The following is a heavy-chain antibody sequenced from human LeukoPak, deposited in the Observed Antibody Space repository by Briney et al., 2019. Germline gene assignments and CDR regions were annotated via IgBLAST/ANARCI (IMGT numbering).Heavy chain of an antibody. Sequence: ASVKVSCKACGYTFTSYGISWVRQAPGQGLEWMGWISAYNGNTNYAQKLQGRVTMTTDTSTSTAYMELRSLRSDDTAVYYCARDPRTFGELLAYYFDYWGQGTLVTVSS. CDR1: GYTFTSYG. CDR2: ISAYNGNT. V-gene: IGHV1-18*01. CDR3: ARDPRTFGELLAYYFDY. J-gene: IGHJ4*02. D-gene: IGHD3-10*01.